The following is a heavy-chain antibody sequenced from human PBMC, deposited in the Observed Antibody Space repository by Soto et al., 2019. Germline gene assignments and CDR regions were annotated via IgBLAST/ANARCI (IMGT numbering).Heavy chain of an antibody. J-gene: IGHJ2*01. CDR2: IYYSGST. V-gene: IGHV4-31*03. CDR1: GGSISSGGYY. D-gene: IGHD4-17*01. Sequence: QVQLQESGPGLVKPSQTLSLTCTVSGGSISSGGYYWSWIRQHPGKGLEWIGYIYYSGSTYYNPSLNSRVTISVDTSKNQFSLKLSSVTAADTAVYYCARDYGDYLYWYFDLWGRGTLVTVSS. CDR3: ARDYGDYLYWYFDL.